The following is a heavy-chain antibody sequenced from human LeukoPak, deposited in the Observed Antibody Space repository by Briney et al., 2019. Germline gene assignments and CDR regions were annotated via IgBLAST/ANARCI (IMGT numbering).Heavy chain of an antibody. J-gene: IGHJ5*02. CDR3: ARVLARGQWLVNWFDP. CDR2: IYYSGST. V-gene: IGHV4-61*01. Sequence: PSETLSLTCSVSGGSVTSGSHYWSWIRQPPGKGLEWIGNIYYSGSTNYNPSLKSRVTISADTSKNQFSLKLRSETAADTAVYYCARVLARGQWLVNWFDPWGQGTLVTVSS. CDR1: GGSVTSGSHY. D-gene: IGHD6-19*01.